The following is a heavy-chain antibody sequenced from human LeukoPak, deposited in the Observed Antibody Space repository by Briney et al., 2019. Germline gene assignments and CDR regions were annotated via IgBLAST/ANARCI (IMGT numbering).Heavy chain of an antibody. CDR1: GFTFSSHA. J-gene: IGHJ4*02. CDR2: ISGSGGST. D-gene: IGHD6-19*01. CDR3: ASWAGSSGWYGPFDY. Sequence: GGSLRLSCAASGFTFSSHAMTWVRQTPGKGLEWVSSISGSGGSTYYADSVKGRLTISRDNSKNNVYLKMNSLRAENTAMYYCASWAGSSGWYGPFDYWGQGTLVTVSS. V-gene: IGHV3-23*01.